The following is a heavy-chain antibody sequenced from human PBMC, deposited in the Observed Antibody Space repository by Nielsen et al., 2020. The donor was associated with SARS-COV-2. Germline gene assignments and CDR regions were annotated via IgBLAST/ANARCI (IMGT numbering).Heavy chain of an antibody. CDR3: AKDHIRGSYYDSSGYYYET. CDR1: GFTFSSYA. J-gene: IGHJ5*02. V-gene: IGHV3-23*01. Sequence: GESLKISCAASGFTFSSYAMSWVRQAPGKGLEWVSAISSSGASTYYADSVRGRFTISRDNSKNTLYLQMNSLRAEDTAVYYCAKDHIRGSYYDSSGYYYETWGQGTLVTVSS. D-gene: IGHD3-22*01. CDR2: ISSSGAST.